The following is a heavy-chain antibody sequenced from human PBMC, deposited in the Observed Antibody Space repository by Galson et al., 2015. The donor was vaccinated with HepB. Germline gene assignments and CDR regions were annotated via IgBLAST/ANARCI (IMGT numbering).Heavy chain of an antibody. J-gene: IGHJ6*03. CDR2: ISSSSSYI. CDR3: ARVGYCSGGTCYGYNYYYMDV. Sequence: SLRLSCAASGFSLSNYNMNWVRQAPGKGLEWVSSISSSSSYIYYADSVKGRFTISRDNAKNSLYLQMNSLRVEDMAVYYCARVGYCSGGTCYGYNYYYMDVWGIGTTVTVSS. D-gene: IGHD2-15*01. V-gene: IGHV3-21*01. CDR1: GFSLSNYN.